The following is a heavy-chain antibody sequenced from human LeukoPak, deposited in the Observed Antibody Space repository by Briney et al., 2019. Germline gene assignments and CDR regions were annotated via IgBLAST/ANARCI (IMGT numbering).Heavy chain of an antibody. CDR2: IYQSGST. CDR1: GGSISGSNW. CDR3: ARVLSGSNFDF. V-gene: IGHV4-4*02. D-gene: IGHD3-22*01. J-gene: IGHJ4*02. Sequence: SGTLSLTCGVSGGSISGSNWWSWVRQPPGKGLEWIGEIYQSGSTNYNPSLKSRVTISVDKSKNQFSLRLNSVTAADTAVYYCARVLSGSNFDFWGQGALVTVSS.